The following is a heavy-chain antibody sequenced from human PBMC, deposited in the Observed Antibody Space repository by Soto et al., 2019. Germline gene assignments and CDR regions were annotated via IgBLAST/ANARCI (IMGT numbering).Heavy chain of an antibody. V-gene: IGHV3-21*01. CDR3: ARDLAEWCSGGSCYSYVGFDY. Sequence: EVQLVESGGGLVKPRGSLRLSCAASGFTFSSYSMNWVRQAPGKGLEWVSSISSSSSYIYYADSVKGRFTISRDNAKNSLYLQMNSLRAEDTAVYYCARDLAEWCSGGSCYSYVGFDYWGQGTLVTVSS. CDR2: ISSSSSYI. J-gene: IGHJ4*02. CDR1: GFTFSSYS. D-gene: IGHD2-15*01.